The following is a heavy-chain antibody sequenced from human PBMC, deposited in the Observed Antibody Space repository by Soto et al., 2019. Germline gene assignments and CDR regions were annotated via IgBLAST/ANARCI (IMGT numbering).Heavy chain of an antibody. V-gene: IGHV4-34*01. CDR1: GGSFTGYY. CDR2: ISHSGTT. J-gene: IGHJ4*02. D-gene: IGHD6-13*01. CDR3: ARNGGNTWYYFDS. Sequence: QVQLQQWGAGLLKPSETLSLTCAVNGGSFTGYYGAWIRQSPEKGLEWIGEISHSGTTKYNPSLRSRVTISVDTSKNQVSLKLSSVTAADTGMYYCARNGGNTWYYFDSWGQGTVVTVSS.